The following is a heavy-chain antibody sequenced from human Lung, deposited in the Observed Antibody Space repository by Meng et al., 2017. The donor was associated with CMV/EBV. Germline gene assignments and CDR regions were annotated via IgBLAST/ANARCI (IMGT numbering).Heavy chain of an antibody. V-gene: IGHV4-61*01. CDR1: SASVSSGTYY. Sequence: SSASVSSGTYYWTWIRQSPGMGLEWIGYIYSSGGTKYNPSLQSRVTISVDGSKNQFSLKLTSVTAADTAVYYCARDAWSSTWDGLDYWGQGTLVTVSS. J-gene: IGHJ4*02. D-gene: IGHD6-6*01. CDR2: IYSSGGT. CDR3: ARDAWSSTWDGLDY.